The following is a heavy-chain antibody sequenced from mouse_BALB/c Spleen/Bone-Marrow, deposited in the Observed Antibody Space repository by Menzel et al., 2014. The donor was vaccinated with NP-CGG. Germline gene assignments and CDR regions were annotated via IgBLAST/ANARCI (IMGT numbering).Heavy chain of an antibody. CDR2: ISDGSSTI. J-gene: IGHJ2*01. CDR1: GFTFSSFG. V-gene: IGHV5-17*02. Sequence: DVKLQESGGGLVQPGGSRKLSCAASGFTFSSFGMYWVRQAPEKGLEWVAYISDGSSTIYYADTVKGRFTIFRDNPKNTLFLQMTSLRSEDTAMYYCARLDVGGYWGQGTTLTVSS. CDR3: ARLDVGGY.